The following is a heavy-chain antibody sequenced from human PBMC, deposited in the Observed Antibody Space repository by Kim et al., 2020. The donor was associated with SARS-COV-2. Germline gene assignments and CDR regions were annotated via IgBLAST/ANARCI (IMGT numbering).Heavy chain of an antibody. D-gene: IGHD2-2*01. Sequence: ASVKVSCKASGYAFPNFGITWVRQAPGQGLEWMGWITAYSINTNSAQNLQDRVTMTRDTSKSTAYMELRSLRSDDTAVYYCARVIVPASSAAFDYCGQGT. CDR3: ARVIVPASSAAFDY. J-gene: IGHJ4*02. CDR2: ITAYSINT. CDR1: GYAFPNFG. V-gene: IGHV1-18*01.